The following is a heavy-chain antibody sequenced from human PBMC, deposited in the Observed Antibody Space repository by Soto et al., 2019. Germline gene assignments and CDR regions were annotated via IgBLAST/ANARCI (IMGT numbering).Heavy chain of an antibody. D-gene: IGHD4-17*01. CDR1: GYTFTSYD. CDR3: ARSTNDYGDRH. CDR2: MNPNSGNT. J-gene: IGHJ4*02. V-gene: IGHV1-8*01. Sequence: QVQLVQSGAEVKKPGASVKVSCKASGYTFTSYDINWVRQATGQGLEWMGWMNPNSGNTVYAQKFQGRVTMTSNTSISTAYMELRSLRCEDTAVYYCARSTNDYGDRHWGQGTLVTVSS.